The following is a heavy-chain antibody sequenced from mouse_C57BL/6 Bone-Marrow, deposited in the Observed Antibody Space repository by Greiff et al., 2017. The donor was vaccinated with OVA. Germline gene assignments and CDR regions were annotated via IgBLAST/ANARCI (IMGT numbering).Heavy chain of an antibody. D-gene: IGHD2-5*01. CDR3: TRGDSNYYAMEY. CDR1: GYTFTDYE. J-gene: IGHJ4*01. V-gene: IGHV1-15*01. Sequence: QVQLQQSGAELVRPGASVTLSCKASGYTFTDYEMHWVKQTPVHGLEWIGAIDPETGGTAYNQKFKGKAILTAYKSSSTAYMELRSLTSEDSAVYYWTRGDSNYYAMEYGGQGTGVTVSA. CDR2: IDPETGGT.